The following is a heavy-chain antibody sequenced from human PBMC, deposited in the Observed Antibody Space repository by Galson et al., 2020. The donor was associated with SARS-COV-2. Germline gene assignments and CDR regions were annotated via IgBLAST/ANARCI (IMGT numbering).Heavy chain of an antibody. CDR3: ARTLYDILTYYYYGMDV. CDR2: IDWDDDK. Sequence: VSGPTLVKPTQTLTLTCTFSGFSLSTSGMCVSWIRQPPGKALEWLARIDWDDDKYYSTSLKTRLTISKDTSKNQVVLTMTNMDPVDTATYYCARTLYDILTYYYYGMDVWGQGTTVTVSS. CDR1: GFSLSTSGMC. J-gene: IGHJ6*02. V-gene: IGHV2-70*11. D-gene: IGHD3-9*01.